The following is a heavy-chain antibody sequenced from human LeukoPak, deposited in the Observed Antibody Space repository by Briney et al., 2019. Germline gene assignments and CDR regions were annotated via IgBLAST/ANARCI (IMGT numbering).Heavy chain of an antibody. D-gene: IGHD2-15*01. CDR1: GYTFTSYD. Sequence: GASVKVSCKASGYTFTSYDINWVRQATGQGLEWMGWMNPNSGNTGYAQKFQGRVTVTRNTSISTAYMELSSLRSEDTAVYYCARGRYCSGGSCYHENWFDPWGQGTLVTVSS. CDR3: ARGRYCSGGSCYHENWFDP. J-gene: IGHJ5*02. CDR2: MNPNSGNT. V-gene: IGHV1-8*01.